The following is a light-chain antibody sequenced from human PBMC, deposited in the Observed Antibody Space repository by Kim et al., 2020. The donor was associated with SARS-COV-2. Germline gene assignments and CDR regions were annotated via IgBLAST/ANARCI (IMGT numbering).Light chain of an antibody. CDR1: RSNIGSNP. CDR2: NDN. J-gene: IGLJ3*02. V-gene: IGLV1-44*01. CDR3: AAWDHSLKGWV. Sequence: GQRVTVSCSGSRSNIGSNPVNWFQQLPGTAPKLLIFNDNRRPSGVPDRVSGSKSDTSASLAIGGLQSEDEALYFCAAWDHSLKGWVFGGGTQVTVL.